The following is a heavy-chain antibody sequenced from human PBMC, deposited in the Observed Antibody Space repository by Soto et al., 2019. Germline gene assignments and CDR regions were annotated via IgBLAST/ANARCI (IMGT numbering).Heavy chain of an antibody. J-gene: IGHJ4*02. V-gene: IGHV3-53*02. CDR2: IYSGGST. Sequence: EVQLVETGGGLIQPGGSLRLSCAASGFTVSSNYMSWVRQAPGKGLEWVSVIYSGGSTYYADSVKGRFTISRDNSKNTLYLQMNSLRAEDTAVYYWARDLFPAAAGRGYWGQGTLVTVSS. D-gene: IGHD6-13*01. CDR3: ARDLFPAAAGRGY. CDR1: GFTVSSNY.